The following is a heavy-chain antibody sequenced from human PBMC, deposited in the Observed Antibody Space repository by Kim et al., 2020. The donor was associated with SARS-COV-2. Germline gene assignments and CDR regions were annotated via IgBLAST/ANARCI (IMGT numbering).Heavy chain of an antibody. CDR3: ARALKKTWYFDL. CDR1: GFTFSSYA. J-gene: IGHJ2*01. V-gene: IGHV3-23*01. CDR2: ISGSGGST. Sequence: GGSLRLSCAASGFTFSSYAMSWVRQAPGKGLEWVSAISGSGGSTYYADSVKGRFTISRDNSKNTLYLQMNSLRAEDTAVYYCARALKKTWYFDLWGRGTLVTVSS.